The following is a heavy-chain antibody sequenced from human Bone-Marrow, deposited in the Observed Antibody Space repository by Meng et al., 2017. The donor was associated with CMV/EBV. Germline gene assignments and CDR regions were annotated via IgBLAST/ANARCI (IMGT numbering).Heavy chain of an antibody. Sequence: SVKVSCKASGDTFSSYAISWVRQAPGQGLEWMGGIIPIFGTANYAQKFQGRVTITTDESTSTAYMELSRLRSEDTAVYYCARDSRGYCGGYCYLYVWGQGTTVTVSS. CDR1: GDTFSSYA. CDR3: ARDSRGYCGGYCYLYV. CDR2: IIPIFGTA. V-gene: IGHV1-69*05. D-gene: IGHD2-21*01. J-gene: IGHJ6*02.